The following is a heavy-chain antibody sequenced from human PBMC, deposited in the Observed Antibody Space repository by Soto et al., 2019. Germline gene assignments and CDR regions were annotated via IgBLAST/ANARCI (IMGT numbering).Heavy chain of an antibody. CDR1: GFTFSSFG. CDR2: ISYSGGNT. D-gene: IGHD1-26*01. Sequence: EVQLLESGGGLEQPGGSLRLSCAASGFTFSSFGMSWVRQAPGKGLEWVSSISYSGGNTYYADSVKGRFTISRDNSKNTLYLQMNSLRAEDTAVYYRSKSLGATRTFDYWGQGTLVTVSS. V-gene: IGHV3-23*01. J-gene: IGHJ4*02. CDR3: SKSLGATRTFDY.